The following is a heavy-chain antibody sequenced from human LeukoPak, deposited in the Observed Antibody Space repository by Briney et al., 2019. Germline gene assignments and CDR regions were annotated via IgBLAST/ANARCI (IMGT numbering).Heavy chain of an antibody. Sequence: GGSLRLSCAASGLTFSSHWMHWVRQAPGKGLVWVSRINSDGSTTSYADSMKGRFTISRDNAKNTLYLQMNSLRAEDTAVYYCARVMYYYHSSGSIAVYYFDYWGQGTLVTVSS. V-gene: IGHV3-74*01. CDR2: INSDGSTT. CDR3: ARVMYYYHSSGSIAVYYFDY. D-gene: IGHD3-22*01. CDR1: GLTFSSHW. J-gene: IGHJ4*02.